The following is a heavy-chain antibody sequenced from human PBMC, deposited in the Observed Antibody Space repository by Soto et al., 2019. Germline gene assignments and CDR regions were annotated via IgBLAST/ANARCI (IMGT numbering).Heavy chain of an antibody. J-gene: IGHJ6*02. Sequence: PSETLSLTCTVSGGSISSYYWSWIRQPPGKGLEWIGYIYYSGSTNYNPSLKSRVTISVDTSKNQFSLKLSSVTAADTAVYYCARENSRGAAAADGYGMDVWGQGTTVTAP. CDR2: IYYSGST. CDR1: GGSISSYY. D-gene: IGHD6-13*01. V-gene: IGHV4-59*01. CDR3: ARENSRGAAAADGYGMDV.